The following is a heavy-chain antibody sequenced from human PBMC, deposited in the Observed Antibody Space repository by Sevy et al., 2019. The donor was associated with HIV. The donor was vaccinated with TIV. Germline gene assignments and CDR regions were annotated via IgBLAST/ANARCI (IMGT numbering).Heavy chain of an antibody. Sequence: SETLSLTCAVSGYSISSGYQWGWIRQPPGRGLEWIGTIYHSGSTYYNPSFKSRVTISVDTSKNQFSLKLNSMTAADTAGYFCARVAAYWGQGILVTVSS. CDR1: GYSISSGYQ. D-gene: IGHD6-25*01. CDR3: ARVAAY. J-gene: IGHJ4*02. V-gene: IGHV4-38-2*01. CDR2: IYHSGST.